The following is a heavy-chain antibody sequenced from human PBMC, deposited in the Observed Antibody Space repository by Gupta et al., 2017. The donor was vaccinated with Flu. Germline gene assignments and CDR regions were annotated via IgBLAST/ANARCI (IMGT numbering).Heavy chain of an antibody. V-gene: IGHV1-69*01. Sequence: QVQLVQSGAEVKKPGSSVKVSCKASGGTFSSYAISWVRQAPGQGLEWMGGIIPIFGTANYAQKFQGRVTITADESTSTAYMELSSLRSEDTAVYYCAREVGRGIAAAGTPGNRYGMDVWGQGTTVTVSS. CDR1: GGTFSSYA. CDR2: IIPIFGTA. J-gene: IGHJ6*02. CDR3: AREVGRGIAAAGTPGNRYGMDV. D-gene: IGHD6-13*01.